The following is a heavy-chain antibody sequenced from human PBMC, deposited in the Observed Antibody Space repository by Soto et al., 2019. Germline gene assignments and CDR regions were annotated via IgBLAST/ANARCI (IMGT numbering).Heavy chain of an antibody. J-gene: IGHJ4*02. CDR3: ARNAREVLTPPN. CDR2: ISAYNGNT. D-gene: IGHD1-26*01. Sequence: QVQLVQSGAEVKKPGASVKVSCKASGYTFTSYGISWVRQAPGQGLEWMGWISAYNGNTNYAQKLQGRVTMTTDTSPRPAYKEVRSLRSDDTAVYYWARNAREVLTPPNWGQGTLVTVSP. CDR1: GYTFTSYG. V-gene: IGHV1-18*01.